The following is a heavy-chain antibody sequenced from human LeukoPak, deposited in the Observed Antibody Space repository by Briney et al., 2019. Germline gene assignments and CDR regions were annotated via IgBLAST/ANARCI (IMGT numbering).Heavy chain of an antibody. Sequence: GESLKISCKGSGYSFTSYWIGWVRPMPGKGLEWMGIIYPGDSDTRYTPSFQGQVTISADNSISTVYLQWSSLKASDTAMYYCARRWFGESYYFDYWGQGTLATVSS. J-gene: IGHJ4*02. CDR3: ARRWFGESYYFDY. CDR1: GYSFTSYW. CDR2: IYPGDSDT. V-gene: IGHV5-51*01. D-gene: IGHD3-10*01.